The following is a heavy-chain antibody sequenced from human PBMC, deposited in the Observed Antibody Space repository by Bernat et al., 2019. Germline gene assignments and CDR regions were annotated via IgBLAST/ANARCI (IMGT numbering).Heavy chain of an antibody. CDR1: GFTFSDYY. CDR3: ARGTSTSAPYMDV. V-gene: IGHV3-11*05. Sequence: QVQLVESGGGLVKPGGSLRLSCAASGFTFSDYYMSWIRQAPGKVLDWVSYISSSSSYTNYADTVKGRFTISRDNAKNSLYLQMNSLGAEDTAVYYCARGTSTSAPYMDVWGKGTTVTVSS. CDR2: ISSSSSYT. J-gene: IGHJ6*03.